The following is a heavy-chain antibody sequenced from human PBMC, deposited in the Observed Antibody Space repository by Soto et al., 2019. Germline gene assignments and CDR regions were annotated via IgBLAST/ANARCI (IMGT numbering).Heavy chain of an antibody. Sequence: TGGSLRLSCAASGFTFRSYHMHWVRQAPGKGLEWVSSISYDESNKYYTDSVKGRFTISRDNSKNTLYLQMNSLRDEDTAVYYCARSNGDYGDYWSQGTLVTVSS. V-gene: IGHV3-30-3*01. CDR1: GFTFRSYH. J-gene: IGHJ4*02. CDR2: ISYDESNK. CDR3: ARSNGDYGDY. D-gene: IGHD4-17*01.